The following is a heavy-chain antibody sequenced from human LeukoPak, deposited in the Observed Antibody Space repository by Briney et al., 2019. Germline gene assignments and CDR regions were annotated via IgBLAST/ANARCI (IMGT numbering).Heavy chain of an antibody. V-gene: IGHV3-7*03. CDR3: ARDNGGWFDS. Sequence: PRGSLRLSCVASEFIFSDYWMSWVRQAPGKGLEWVANIKQGGREEKYVGSVKGRFAISRDDAKSTLYLQMDSLSGDDTAVYYCARDNGGWFDSWGRGTLVTVSS. D-gene: IGHD3-10*01. CDR1: EFIFSDYW. J-gene: IGHJ5*01. CDR2: IKQGGREE.